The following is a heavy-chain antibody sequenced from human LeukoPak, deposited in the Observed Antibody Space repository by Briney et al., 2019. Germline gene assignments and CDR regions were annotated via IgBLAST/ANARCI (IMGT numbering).Heavy chain of an antibody. D-gene: IGHD2-2*01. V-gene: IGHV4-61*02. CDR1: GDSMSSINYY. CDR2: IYTSGST. CDR3: ARDGDAVSAAIAGAFDL. J-gene: IGHJ3*01. Sequence: SQTLSLTCTVSGDSMSSINYYWSWIRQPAGKGLEWIGRIYTSGSTDYNPSLKSRVTISADTSKNQISLRLRSVTAADTAMFYCARDGDAVSAAIAGAFDLWGRGTMVTVSS.